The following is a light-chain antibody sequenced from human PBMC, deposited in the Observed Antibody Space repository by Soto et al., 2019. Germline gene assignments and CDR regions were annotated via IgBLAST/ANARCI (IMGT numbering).Light chain of an antibody. CDR3: QYYDTSLSPLVV. Sequence: QSVLTQPPSVSGAPGQRVTISCTGSSSNIGADYDVNWYQQLPGAAPKLLIYVNNNRPSGVPDRFSGSKSGTSASLAITGIQAEDEADYYCQYYDTSLSPLVVFGVGTKLTVL. J-gene: IGLJ2*01. V-gene: IGLV1-40*01. CDR1: SSNIGADYD. CDR2: VNN.